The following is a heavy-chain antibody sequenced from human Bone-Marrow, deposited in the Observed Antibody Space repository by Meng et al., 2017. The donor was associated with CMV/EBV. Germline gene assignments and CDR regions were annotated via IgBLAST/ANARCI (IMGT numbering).Heavy chain of an antibody. CDR3: AKGQQLVQRAFDI. CDR1: GFTFSNAW. Sequence: GESLKISCAASGFTFSNAWMSWVRQAPGKGLEWVGRIKSKTDGGTTDYAAPVKGRFTISRDDSKNTLYLQMNSLRAEDTAVYYRAKGQQLVQRAFDIWGQGTMVTVSS. J-gene: IGHJ3*02. CDR2: IKSKTDGGTT. V-gene: IGHV3-15*01. D-gene: IGHD6-13*01.